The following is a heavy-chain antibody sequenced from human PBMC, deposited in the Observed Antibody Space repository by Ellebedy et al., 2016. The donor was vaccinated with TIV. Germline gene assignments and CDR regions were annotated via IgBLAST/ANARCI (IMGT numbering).Heavy chain of an antibody. J-gene: IGHJ5*02. CDR3: ARLLLRGNWFDP. CDR2: ISYDGSDK. CDR1: GFTFSRHA. V-gene: IGHV3-30-3*01. Sequence: PGGSLRLSCAASGFTFSRHAMHWVRQPPGKGLEWVGVISYDGSDKYYGDSVKGRFTISRDNSRNTLYLQMNSLRSEDTAVYYCARLLLRGNWFDPWGQGTLVTVSS. D-gene: IGHD2-15*01.